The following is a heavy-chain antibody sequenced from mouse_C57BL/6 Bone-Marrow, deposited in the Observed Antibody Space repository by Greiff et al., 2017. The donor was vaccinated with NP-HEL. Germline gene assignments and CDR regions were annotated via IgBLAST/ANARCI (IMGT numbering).Heavy chain of an antibody. CDR3: ASRNTTVVADYAMDY. J-gene: IGHJ4*01. CDR2: INPNYGTT. CDR1: GYSFTDYN. Sequence: EVQLQQSGPELVKPGASVKISCKASGYSFTDYNMNWVKQSNGKSLEWIGVINPNYGTTSYNQKFKGKATLTVDQSSSTAYMQLNSLTSEDSAVYYCASRNTTVVADYAMDYWGQGTSVTVSS. V-gene: IGHV1-39*01. D-gene: IGHD1-1*01.